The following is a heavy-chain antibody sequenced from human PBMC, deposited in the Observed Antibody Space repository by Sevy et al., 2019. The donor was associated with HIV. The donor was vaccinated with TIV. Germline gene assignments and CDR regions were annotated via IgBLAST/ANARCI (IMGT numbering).Heavy chain of an antibody. Sequence: GGSLRLSCAASEFNFGIYWMSWVRQAPGKGLEYVANIKQDGSQRYYVDSVRGRFTISRDNAENSLFLEMNSLRDEDTAVYYCASQAPYFDIWGPGTQVTVSS. CDR2: IKQDGSQR. J-gene: IGHJ4*02. CDR3: ASQAPYFDI. V-gene: IGHV3-7*01. CDR1: EFNFGIYW. D-gene: IGHD6-6*01.